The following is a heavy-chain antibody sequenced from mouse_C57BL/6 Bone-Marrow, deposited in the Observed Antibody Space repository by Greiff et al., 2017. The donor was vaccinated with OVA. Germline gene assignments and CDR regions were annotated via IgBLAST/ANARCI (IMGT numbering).Heavy chain of an antibody. CDR2: IDPENGDT. CDR3: TTGGLYYGNPFCY. D-gene: IGHD2-1*01. Sequence: VQLKQSGAELVRPGASVKLSCTASGFNIKDDYMHWVKQRPEQGLEWIGWIDPENGDTEYASKFQGKATITADTSSNTAYLQLSSLTSEDTAVYYCTTGGLYYGNPFCYWGQGTTLTVSS. V-gene: IGHV14-4*01. J-gene: IGHJ2*01. CDR1: GFNIKDDY.